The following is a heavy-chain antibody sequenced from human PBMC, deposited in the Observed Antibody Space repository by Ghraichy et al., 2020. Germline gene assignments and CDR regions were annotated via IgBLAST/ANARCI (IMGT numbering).Heavy chain of an antibody. CDR1: GYTFTSYG. CDR2: ISAYNGNT. D-gene: IGHD1-26*01. CDR3: ARVSSYRGSIFYFDY. Sequence: ASVKVSCKASGYTFTSYGISWVRQAPGQGLEWMGWISAYNGNTNYAQKLQGRVTMTTDTSTSTAYMELRSLRSDDTAVYYCARVSSYRGSIFYFDYWGQGTLVTVSS. J-gene: IGHJ4*02. V-gene: IGHV1-18*01.